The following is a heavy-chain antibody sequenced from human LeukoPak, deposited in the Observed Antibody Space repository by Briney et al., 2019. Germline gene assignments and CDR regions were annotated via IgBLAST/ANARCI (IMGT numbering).Heavy chain of an antibody. J-gene: IGHJ4*02. D-gene: IGHD3-10*01. CDR3: ATDYYGSGSYYPPLPFDY. Sequence: ASVKVSCKASGYTFTCYGISWVRQAPGQGLEWMGWISAYNGNTNYAQKFQGRVTMTEDTSTDTAYMELSSLRSEDTAVYYCATDYYGSGSYYPPLPFDYWGQGTLVTVSS. CDR2: ISAYNGNT. CDR1: GYTFTCYG. V-gene: IGHV1-18*01.